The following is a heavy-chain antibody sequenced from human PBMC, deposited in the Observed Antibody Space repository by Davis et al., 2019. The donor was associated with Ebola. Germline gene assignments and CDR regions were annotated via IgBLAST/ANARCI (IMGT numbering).Heavy chain of an antibody. J-gene: IGHJ5*02. D-gene: IGHD3-10*01. CDR2: IIPILGTA. Sequence: AASVKVSCKASGGTFSSYAISWVRQAPGQGLEWMGRIIPILGTANYAQKFQGRVTITADESTSTAYMELSSLRSEDTAVYYCARDQSYYGSGIRLDPWGQGTLVTVSS. CDR3: ARDQSYYGSGIRLDP. V-gene: IGHV1-69*11. CDR1: GGTFSSYA.